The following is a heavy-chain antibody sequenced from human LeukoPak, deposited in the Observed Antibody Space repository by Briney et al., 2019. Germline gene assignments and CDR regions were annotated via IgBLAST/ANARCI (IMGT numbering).Heavy chain of an antibody. Sequence: PGGSLRLSCAASGFTFSSYAMSWVRQAPGKGLEWVSAISGSGGSTYYADSVKGRFTISRDNSKNTLYLQMNSLRAEDTAVYYCAKVPGDGVTIFGVVITGFGYFDYWGQGTLVTVSS. D-gene: IGHD3-3*01. V-gene: IGHV3-23*01. CDR1: GFTFSSYA. J-gene: IGHJ4*02. CDR2: ISGSGGST. CDR3: AKVPGDGVTIFGVVITGFGYFDY.